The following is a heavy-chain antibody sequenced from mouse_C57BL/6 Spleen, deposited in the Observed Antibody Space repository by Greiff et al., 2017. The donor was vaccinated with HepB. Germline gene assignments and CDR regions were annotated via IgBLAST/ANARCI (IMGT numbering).Heavy chain of an antibody. CDR1: GYSITSGYY. J-gene: IGHJ2*01. D-gene: IGHD1-1*01. CDR2: ISYDGSN. CDR3: ARVPLLLRYYFDY. Sequence: ESGPGLVKPSQSLSLTCSVTGYSITSGYYWNWIRQFPGNKLEWMGYISYDGSNNYNPSLKNLISITRDTSKNQFFLKLNSVTTEDTATYYCARVPLLLRYYFDYWGQGTTLTVSS. V-gene: IGHV3-6*01.